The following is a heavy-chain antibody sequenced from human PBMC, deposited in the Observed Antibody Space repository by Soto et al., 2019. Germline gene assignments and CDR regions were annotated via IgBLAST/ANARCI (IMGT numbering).Heavy chain of an antibody. CDR3: ERDPRTHFHNINY. CDR2: IGTAHNT. J-gene: IGHJ4*02. D-gene: IGHD3-3*02. V-gene: IGHV3-13*01. CDR1: GFTFSTYD. Sequence: EVQLVESGGGLIQPGGSLRLSCAASGFTFSTYDMHWVRQATGKGLEWVSAIGTAHNTYYSDSVKGRFTISRENDKNSFYLQMNSLGVGDPAVSYCERDPRTHFHNINYWGQGTMVTVSS.